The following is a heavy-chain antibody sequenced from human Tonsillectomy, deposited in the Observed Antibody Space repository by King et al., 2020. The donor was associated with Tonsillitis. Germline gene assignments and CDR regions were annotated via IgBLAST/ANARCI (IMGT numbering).Heavy chain of an antibody. CDR1: GGSFSGYY. V-gene: IGHV4-34*01. Sequence: VQLQQWGAGRLKPSETLSLTCAVYGGSFSGYYWSWIRQPPGKGLEWIGEINHSGSTNYNPSLKSRVIISIDTSTKQFSLKLSSVTAADAAVYYCARANCSTTSCYGDWFDPWGQGTRVTVSS. D-gene: IGHD2-2*01. CDR3: ARANCSTTSCYGDWFDP. J-gene: IGHJ5*02. CDR2: INHSGST.